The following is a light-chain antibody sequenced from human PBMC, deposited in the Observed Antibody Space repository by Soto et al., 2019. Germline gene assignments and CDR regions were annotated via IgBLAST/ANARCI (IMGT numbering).Light chain of an antibody. V-gene: IGKV1-12*01. CDR3: QQAHTLPVT. CDR1: QDIASW. Sequence: DIRMTQSPSSVSGSVGDRVSMTCRASQDIASWLAWYQQRPGQAPVLLIFGASILQSGVSSRFSGSGAGTEFNLTINSLQPEDFGVYYCQQAHTLPVTFGGGTKVEIK. J-gene: IGKJ4*01. CDR2: GAS.